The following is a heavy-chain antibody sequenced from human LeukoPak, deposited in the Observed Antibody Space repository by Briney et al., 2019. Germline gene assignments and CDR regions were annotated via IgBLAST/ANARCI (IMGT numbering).Heavy chain of an antibody. CDR3: GRGLAARYGGYDFTDS. Sequence: SETLSLTCTVSGGSISSYYWSWIRQPAGKGLEWIGRIYTSGSTNYNPSLKSRVTMSVDTSKNQFSLKLSSVTAADTAVYYCGRGLAARYGGYDFTDSWGQGTLVTVSS. J-gene: IGHJ4*02. CDR1: GGSISSYY. D-gene: IGHD5-12*01. CDR2: IYTSGST. V-gene: IGHV4-4*07.